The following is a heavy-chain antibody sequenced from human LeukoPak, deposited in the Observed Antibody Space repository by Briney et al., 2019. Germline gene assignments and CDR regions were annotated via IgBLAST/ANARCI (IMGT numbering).Heavy chain of an antibody. J-gene: IGHJ5*02. Sequence: SETLSLTCTVSGGSISSYYWSWIRQPPGKGLEWIGCLYDSGSTNYNPSLKSRVTISVDTSKNQFSLNLRSVTAADTAVYYCARGRSSGWYSNWFDPWGQGTLVSVSS. CDR1: GGSISSYY. CDR2: LYDSGST. V-gene: IGHV4-59*08. D-gene: IGHD6-19*01. CDR3: ARGRSSGWYSNWFDP.